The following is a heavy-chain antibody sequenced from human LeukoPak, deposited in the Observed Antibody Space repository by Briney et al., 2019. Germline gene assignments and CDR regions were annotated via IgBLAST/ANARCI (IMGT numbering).Heavy chain of an antibody. CDR3: ARYQGYCSGGSCYKNWFDP. CDR2: IYTSGST. V-gene: IGHV4-4*07. CDR1: GGSISSYY. Sequence: SETLSLTCTVSGGSISSYYWSWIRQPAGKGLEWIGRIYTSGSTNYNPSLKSRVTMSVDTSKNQFSLKLSSVTAADTAVYYCARYQGYCSGGSCYKNWFDPWGQGTLVTVPS. J-gene: IGHJ5*02. D-gene: IGHD2-15*01.